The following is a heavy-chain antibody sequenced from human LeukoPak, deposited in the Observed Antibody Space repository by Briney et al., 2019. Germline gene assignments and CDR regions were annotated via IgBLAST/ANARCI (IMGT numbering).Heavy chain of an antibody. Sequence: ASVKVSCKASGYTLTGYYMHWVRQAPGQGLEWMGWINPNSGGTNYAQKFQGRVTMTRDTSISTAYMELSRLRSDDTAVYYCARAWAGTTLVALSYWGQGTLVTVSS. CDR1: GYTLTGYY. J-gene: IGHJ4*02. CDR2: INPNSGGT. V-gene: IGHV1-2*02. CDR3: ARAWAGTTLVALSY. D-gene: IGHD1-7*01.